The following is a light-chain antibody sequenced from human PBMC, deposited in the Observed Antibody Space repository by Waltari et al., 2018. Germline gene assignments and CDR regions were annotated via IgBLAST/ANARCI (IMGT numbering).Light chain of an antibody. Sequence: QSALSQPAPVSRSPGQSIAIACIGTSSDVWANNVASGYQQLASRAPKLMIHEVTKRPSGVSTRFSGSKSGNTASLTISGLQAEDEADYYCCSYTSIGPVLIGGGTKVTVL. CDR2: EVT. J-gene: IGLJ2*01. V-gene: IGLV2-23*02. CDR1: SSDVWANNV. CDR3: CSYTSIGPVL.